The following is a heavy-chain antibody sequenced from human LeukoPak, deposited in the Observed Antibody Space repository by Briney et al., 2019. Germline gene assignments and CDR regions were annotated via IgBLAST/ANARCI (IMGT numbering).Heavy chain of an antibody. V-gene: IGHV3-7*01. CDR1: GFTFSSYG. CDR3: ARRVYFDY. CDR2: IKQDGSEK. Sequence: PGGSLRLSCAASGFTFSSYGMHWVRQAPGKGLEWVANIKQDGSEKYYVDSVKGRFTISRDNAKNSLYLQMNSLRAEDTAVYYCARRVYFDYWGQGTLVTVSS. J-gene: IGHJ4*02.